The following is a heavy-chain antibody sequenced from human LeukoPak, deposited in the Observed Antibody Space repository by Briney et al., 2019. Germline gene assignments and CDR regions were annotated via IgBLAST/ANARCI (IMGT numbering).Heavy chain of an antibody. J-gene: IGHJ4*02. CDR1: GFAFSSYN. D-gene: IGHD3-22*01. CDR2: ISSSSPI. V-gene: IGHV3-48*01. Sequence: GGSLRLSCAASGFAFSSYNMNWVRQAPGKGLEWVSYISSSSPIYYAGSVKGRFTIPRDNAKNSLYLQINSLRAEDTAVYFCTTDSSAYRSFDYWGQGTLVTVSS. CDR3: TTDSSAYRSFDY.